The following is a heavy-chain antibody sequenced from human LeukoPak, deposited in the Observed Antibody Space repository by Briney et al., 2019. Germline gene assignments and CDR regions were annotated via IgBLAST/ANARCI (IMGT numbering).Heavy chain of an antibody. D-gene: IGHD3-10*01. CDR1: GGTFSSYA. CDR2: IIPIFGTA. V-gene: IGHV1-69*13. J-gene: IGHJ6*03. CDR3: ARTREGITMVRGVFVYYYYYMDV. Sequence: GASVKVSCKASGGTFSSYAISWVRQAPGQGLEWMGGIIPIFGTANYGQKFQGRVTITADESTSTAYMELSSLRSEDTAVYYCARTREGITMVRGVFVYYYYYMDVWGKGTTVTISS.